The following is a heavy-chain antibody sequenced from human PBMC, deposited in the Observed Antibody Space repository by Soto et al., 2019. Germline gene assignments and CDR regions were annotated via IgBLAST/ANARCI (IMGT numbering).Heavy chain of an antibody. V-gene: IGHV4-59*01. D-gene: IGHD1-26*01. CDR1: GGSISSYY. J-gene: IGHJ4*02. Sequence: QVQLQESGPGLVKPSETLSLTCTVSGGSISSYYWSWIRQPPGKGLEWFGYIYYSGSTNYNPSLNSRVTIAVDTSKNQFSLKLTSVTAADTAVYYCARRYGGNFDYWGQGTLVTVSS. CDR3: ARRYGGNFDY. CDR2: IYYSGST.